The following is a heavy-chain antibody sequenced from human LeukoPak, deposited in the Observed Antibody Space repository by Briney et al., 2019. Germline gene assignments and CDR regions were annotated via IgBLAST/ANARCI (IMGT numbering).Heavy chain of an antibody. CDR2: ISGYNGNT. CDR1: GYTFTSYG. J-gene: IGHJ3*01. V-gene: IGHV1-18*01. CDR3: ARPANLYYSSDAFAL. Sequence: ASVKVSCKASGYTFTSYGISWVRQAPGQGLEWMGWISGYNGNTNYAQNLQGRVTMTTDTSTSTVYMELRSLRSDDTAVYYCARPANLYYSSDAFALWGQGTMVTVSS. D-gene: IGHD2/OR15-2a*01.